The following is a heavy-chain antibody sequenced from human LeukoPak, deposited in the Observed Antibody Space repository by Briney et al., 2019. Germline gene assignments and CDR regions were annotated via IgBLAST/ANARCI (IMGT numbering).Heavy chain of an antibody. CDR1: GYLLSHGFH. CDR2: IYHSGST. V-gene: IGHV4-38-2*02. J-gene: IGHJ4*02. D-gene: IGHD6-19*01. CDR3: ASLKRGAGFDY. Sequence: ETPVPTFTVSGYLLSHGFHLGLNRPPPGEGVEWIGSIYHSGSTYYNPSLKSRVTISVDTSKNQFSLKLSSVTAADTAVYYCASLKRGAGFDYWGQGTLVTVSS.